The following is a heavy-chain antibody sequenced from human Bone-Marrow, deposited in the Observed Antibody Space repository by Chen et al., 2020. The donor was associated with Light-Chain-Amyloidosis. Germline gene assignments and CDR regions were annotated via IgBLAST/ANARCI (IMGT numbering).Heavy chain of an antibody. V-gene: IGHV4-34*01. Sequence: QVHLQQRGAGLLKPSETLSLTCGVYGGSFNDYYMTWFRQPPGKGLEWIGEINHSGKSNLNPSLSGRVTMSIDAAKRQFSLEVTSLTAADTAMYYCARGIDYWGQGTLVTVCS. CDR1: GGSFNDYY. CDR2: INHSGKS. CDR3: ARGIDY. J-gene: IGHJ4*02.